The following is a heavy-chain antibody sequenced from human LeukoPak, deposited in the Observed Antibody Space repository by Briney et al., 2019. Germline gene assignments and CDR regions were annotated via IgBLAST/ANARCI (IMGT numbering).Heavy chain of an antibody. CDR3: AKLIAVAGIFDY. Sequence: GGTLRLSCAASGFTFSSYWMSWVRQAPGKGLEWVAVISYDGSNKYYADSVKGRFTISRDNSKNTLYLQMNSLRAEDTAVYYCAKLIAVAGIFDYWGQGTLVTVSS. V-gene: IGHV3-30*18. J-gene: IGHJ4*02. CDR2: ISYDGSNK. D-gene: IGHD6-19*01. CDR1: GFTFSSYW.